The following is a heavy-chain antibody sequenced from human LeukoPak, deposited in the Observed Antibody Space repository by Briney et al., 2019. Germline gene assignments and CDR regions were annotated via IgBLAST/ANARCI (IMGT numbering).Heavy chain of an antibody. J-gene: IGHJ4*02. D-gene: IGHD1-14*01. CDR2: IIPIFGTA. CDR1: GGTFSSYA. Sequence: ASVKVSCKASGGTFSSYAISWVRQAPGQGLEWMGGIIPIFGTANYAQKFQGRVTITADESTSTAYMELSSLRSEDTAVYYCARSVVGTTGPFDYWGQGTLVTVSS. V-gene: IGHV1-69*13. CDR3: ARSVVGTTGPFDY.